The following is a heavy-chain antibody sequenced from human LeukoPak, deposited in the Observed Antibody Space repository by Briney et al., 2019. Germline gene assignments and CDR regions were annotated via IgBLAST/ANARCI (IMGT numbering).Heavy chain of an antibody. J-gene: IGHJ4*02. CDR2: ICYTGTT. CDR1: GGSISSADYY. D-gene: IGHD4-17*01. CDR3: ARKKDDGDYHIDY. Sequence: SETLSLTCTVSGGSISSADYYWSWIRQHPGKGLEWIGYICYTGTTYYNPSLKSRLSISVDTFKNQFSLRLASVTAADTAVYYCARKKDDGDYHIDYRGQGTLVTVSS. V-gene: IGHV4-31*03.